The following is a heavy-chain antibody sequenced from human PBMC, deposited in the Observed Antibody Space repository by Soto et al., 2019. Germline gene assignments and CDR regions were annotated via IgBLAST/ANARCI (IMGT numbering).Heavy chain of an antibody. Sequence: QVQLVQSGAEVKKPGSSVKVSCKTSGFRFDVYGIHWVRQAPGQGLEWMGGLFPIYDERYYAKKFQGRVTITADKSTTTVHLELGSLRSDDTSVYYGARVRDPHLDHYGLDVWGRGTTVTVS. CDR2: LFPIYDER. J-gene: IGHJ6*02. CDR3: ARVRDPHLDHYGLDV. V-gene: IGHV1-69*14. CDR1: GFRFDVYG.